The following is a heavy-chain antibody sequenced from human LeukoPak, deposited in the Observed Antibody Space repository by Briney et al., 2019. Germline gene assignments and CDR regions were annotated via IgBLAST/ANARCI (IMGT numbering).Heavy chain of an antibody. V-gene: IGHV4-34*01. D-gene: IGHD6-19*01. CDR1: GGSISSYY. J-gene: IGHJ4*02. Sequence: SETLSLTCTVSGGSISSYYWSWIRQPPGKGLEWIGEINHNGSTNYNPSLKSRVTISVDTSKNQFSLKLSSVTAADTAVYYCARRGRSAGYSSGWSRYFDYWGQGTLVTVSS. CDR2: INHNGST. CDR3: ARRGRSAGYSSGWSRYFDY.